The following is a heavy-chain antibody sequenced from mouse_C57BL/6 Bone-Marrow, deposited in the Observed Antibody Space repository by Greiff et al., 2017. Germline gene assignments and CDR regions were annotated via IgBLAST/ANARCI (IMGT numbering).Heavy chain of an antibody. CDR2: INPNNGGT. CDR3: ATYDGYSLGW. J-gene: IGHJ2*01. Sequence: EVQLQQSGPELVKPGASVKISCKASGYTFTDYYMNWVKQSHGKSLEWIGDINPNNGGTSYNQKFKGKATLTVDKSSSTAYMELRSLTSEDSAVYYCATYDGYSLGWWGQGTTLTVSS. V-gene: IGHV1-26*01. D-gene: IGHD2-3*01. CDR1: GYTFTDYY.